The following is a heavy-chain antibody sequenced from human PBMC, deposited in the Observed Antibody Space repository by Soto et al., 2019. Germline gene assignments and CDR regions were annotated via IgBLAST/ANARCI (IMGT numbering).Heavy chain of an antibody. CDR3: AKDQGGRWFGAPEPLDY. CDR1: GFTFSSYG. CDR2: ISYDGSNK. V-gene: IGHV3-30*18. D-gene: IGHD3-10*01. J-gene: IGHJ4*02. Sequence: QVQLVESGGGVVQPGRSLRLSCAASGFTFSSYGMHWVRQAPGKGLEWVAVISYDGSNKYYADSVKGRFTISRDNSKNTLYMQMNSLRAEDTAVYYCAKDQGGRWFGAPEPLDYWGQGTLVTVSS.